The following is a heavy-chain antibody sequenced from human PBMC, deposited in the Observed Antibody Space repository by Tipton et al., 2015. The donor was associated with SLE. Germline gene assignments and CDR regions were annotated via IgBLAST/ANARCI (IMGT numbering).Heavy chain of an antibody. CDR1: GFIASSKV. D-gene: IGHD2-2*01. CDR2: ISGDSFYK. CDR3: ARGWSTPDY. J-gene: IGHJ4*02. V-gene: IGHV3-21*01. Sequence: GSLRLSCAASGFIASSKVINWVRQAPGKGLEWASSISGDSFYKWYADSVKGRFTVFRDNAKNSVHLQMNSLRAEDTGVYFCARGWSTPDYWGQGALVTVSS.